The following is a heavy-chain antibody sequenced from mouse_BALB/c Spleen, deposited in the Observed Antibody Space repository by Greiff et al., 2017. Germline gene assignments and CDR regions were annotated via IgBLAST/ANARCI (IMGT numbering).Heavy chain of an antibody. CDR2: IDPANGNT. J-gene: IGHJ3*01. V-gene: IGHV14-3*02. CDR1: GFNIKDTY. D-gene: IGHD4-1*01. CDR3: ASGGLGRGFAY. Sequence: VHVKQSGAELVKPGASVKLSCTASGFNIKDTYMHWVKQRPEQGLEWIGRIDPANGNTKYDPKFQGKATITADTSSNTAYLQLSSLTSEDTAVYYCASGGLGRGFAYWGQGTLVTVSA.